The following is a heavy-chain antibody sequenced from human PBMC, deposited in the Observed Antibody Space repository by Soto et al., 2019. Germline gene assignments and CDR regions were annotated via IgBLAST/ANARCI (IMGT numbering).Heavy chain of an antibody. D-gene: IGHD1-7*01. Sequence: GESLKISCKGSGYSFTSYWIGWVRQMPGKGLEWMGIICPGDSDTRYSPSFQGQVTISADKSISTAYLQWSSLKASDTAMYYCARRNYSYYYYYGMDVWGQGTTVTVSS. V-gene: IGHV5-51*01. J-gene: IGHJ6*02. CDR1: GYSFTSYW. CDR2: ICPGDSDT. CDR3: ARRNYSYYYYYGMDV.